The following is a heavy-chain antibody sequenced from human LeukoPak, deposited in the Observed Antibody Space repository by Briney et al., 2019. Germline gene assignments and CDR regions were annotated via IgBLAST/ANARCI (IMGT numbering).Heavy chain of an antibody. J-gene: IGHJ4*02. Sequence: GGSLRLSCAASGFSFSTNSMNWVRQVPGKGLEWISYISSNSATTYYADSVKGRFTISRDNAKNSLYLHMNSLRADDTAVYYCARDTRSLIDYWGQGTLVTVSS. D-gene: IGHD1-26*01. V-gene: IGHV3-48*01. CDR3: ARDTRSLIDY. CDR1: GFSFSTNS. CDR2: ISSNSATT.